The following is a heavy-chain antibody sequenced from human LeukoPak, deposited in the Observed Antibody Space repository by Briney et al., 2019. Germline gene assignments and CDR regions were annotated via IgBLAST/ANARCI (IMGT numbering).Heavy chain of an antibody. CDR2: IIPIFGTA. V-gene: IGHV1-69*13. Sequence: GASVKVSCKASGGTFSSYAISWVRQAPGQGLEWMGGIIPIFGTANYAQKFQGRDTITADESTSTAYMELSSLRSEDTAVYYCATQGMDSGYHGEDYWGQGTLVTVSS. J-gene: IGHJ4*02. D-gene: IGHD5-12*01. CDR3: ATQGMDSGYHGEDY. CDR1: GGTFSSYA.